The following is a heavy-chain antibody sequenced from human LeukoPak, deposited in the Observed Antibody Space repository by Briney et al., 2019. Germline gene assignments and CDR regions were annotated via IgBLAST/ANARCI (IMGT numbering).Heavy chain of an antibody. CDR3: ARESHYYGSGSELSAFDI. V-gene: IGHV1-18*01. Sequence: GASVKVSCKASGYTFTSYGISWVRQAPGQGLEWMGWISAYNGNTNYAQKLQGRVTMTPDTSTSTAYMELRSLRSDDTAVYHCARESHYYGSGSELSAFDIWGQGTMVTVSS. J-gene: IGHJ3*02. CDR1: GYTFTSYG. CDR2: ISAYNGNT. D-gene: IGHD3-10*01.